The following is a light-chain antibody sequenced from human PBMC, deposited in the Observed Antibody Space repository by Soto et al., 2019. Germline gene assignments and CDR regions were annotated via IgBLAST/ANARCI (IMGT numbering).Light chain of an antibody. V-gene: IGKV1-9*01. Sequence: DIQLTQSPSFLSASVGDRVTITCWASQGISSYLAWYQQKPGKAPNLLIYAASTLQSGVPSRFSGSGSGTEFTLTISSLQPEDFATYYCQQLNSYPLTFGGGTKVEIK. CDR3: QQLNSYPLT. CDR1: QGISSY. CDR2: AAS. J-gene: IGKJ4*01.